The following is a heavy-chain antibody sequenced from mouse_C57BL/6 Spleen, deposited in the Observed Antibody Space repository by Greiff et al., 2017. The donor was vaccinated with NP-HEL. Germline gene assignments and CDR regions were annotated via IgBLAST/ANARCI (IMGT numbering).Heavy chain of an antibody. CDR2: IYPGSGST. J-gene: IGHJ4*01. Sequence: QVQLQQPGAELVKPGASVKMSCKASGYTFTSYWITWVKQRPGQGLEWIGDIYPGSGSTNYNKKFKSKATLTVDTSSSTAYMQLSSLTSEDSAVYYCARKERFYAMDYWGQGTSVTVSS. CDR3: ARKERFYAMDY. V-gene: IGHV1-55*01. CDR1: GYTFTSYW.